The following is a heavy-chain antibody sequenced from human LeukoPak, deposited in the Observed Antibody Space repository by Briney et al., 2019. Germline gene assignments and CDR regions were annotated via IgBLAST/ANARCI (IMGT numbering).Heavy chain of an antibody. J-gene: IGHJ4*02. V-gene: IGHV3-30*03. CDR2: ISYDGSNK. CDR1: GFTFSSYG. CDR3: ARVGGYCSSTSCYYFDY. D-gene: IGHD2-2*01. Sequence: GGSLRLSYAASGFTFSSYGMHWVRQAPGKGLEWVAVISYDGSNKYYADSVKGRFTISRDNSKNTLYLQMNSLRAEDTAVYYCARVGGYCSSTSCYYFDYWGQGTLVTVSS.